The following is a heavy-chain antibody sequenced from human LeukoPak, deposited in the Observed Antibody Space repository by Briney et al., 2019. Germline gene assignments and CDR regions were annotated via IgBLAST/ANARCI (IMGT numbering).Heavy chain of an antibody. CDR1: GGTFSSYA. D-gene: IGHD5-18*01. J-gene: IGHJ6*03. CDR3: ARDRSERGYSYGSQENYYYYYMDV. CDR2: IIPIFGTA. V-gene: IGHV1-69*13. Sequence: SVKVSCKASGGTFSSYAISWVRQAPGQGLEWMGGIIPIFGTANYAQKFQGRVTITADESTSTAYMELSSLRSEDTAVYYCARDRSERGYSYGSQENYYYYYMDVWGKGTTVTVSS.